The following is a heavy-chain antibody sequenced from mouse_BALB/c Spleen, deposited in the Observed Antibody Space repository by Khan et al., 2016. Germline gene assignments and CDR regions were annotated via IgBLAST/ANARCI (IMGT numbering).Heavy chain of an antibody. CDR2: INPYNDGT. V-gene: IGHV1S136*01. CDR3: ARYDDAMDY. J-gene: IGHJ4*01. CDR1: GYTFTSYV. D-gene: IGHD2-14*01. Sequence: VRLQQSGPELVKPGASVKMSCKASGYTFTSYVMHWVKQKPGQGLEWIGYINPYNDGTKYNETFKGKATLTSDKSSSTAYMELSSLTSDDSAVYYCARYDDAMDYWGQGTSVTVSS.